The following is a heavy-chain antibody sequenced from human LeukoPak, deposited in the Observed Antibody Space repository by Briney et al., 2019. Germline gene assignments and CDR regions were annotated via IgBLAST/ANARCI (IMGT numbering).Heavy chain of an antibody. Sequence: GASVKVPCKASGYTFTGYYMHWVRQAPGQGLEWMGWINPNSGGTNYAQKFQGRVTMTRDTSISTAYMELSRLRSDDTAVYYCARDGGDSSGWYERFDYWGQGTLVTVSS. J-gene: IGHJ4*02. CDR3: ARDGGDSSGWYERFDY. D-gene: IGHD6-19*01. CDR1: GYTFTGYY. V-gene: IGHV1-2*02. CDR2: INPNSGGT.